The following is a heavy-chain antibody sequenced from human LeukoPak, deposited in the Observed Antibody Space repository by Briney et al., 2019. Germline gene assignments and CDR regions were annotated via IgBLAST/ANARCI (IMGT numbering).Heavy chain of an antibody. CDR1: GFSFSVFW. D-gene: IGHD3-10*02. CDR3: AELGITMIGGV. J-gene: IGHJ6*04. CDR2: IKTDGSIT. Sequence: QPGGSLRLSCAASGFSFSVFWMHWVRQVPGKGPVWVSRIKTDGSITDYADSVKGRFTISRDNAKNTLYLQMNSLRAEDTAVYYCAELGITMIGGVWGKGTTVTISS. V-gene: IGHV3-74*01.